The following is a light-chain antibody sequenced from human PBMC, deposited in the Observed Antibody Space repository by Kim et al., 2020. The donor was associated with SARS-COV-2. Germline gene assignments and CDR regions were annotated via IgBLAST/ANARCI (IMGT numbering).Light chain of an antibody. Sequence: QSVLTQPPSVSGAPGQRVTISCTGSSSNIGAGYDVHWYQQVPGTAPKLLIYINSNRPSGVPDRFSGSKSGSSASLAITGLQAEDEADYYCQSYDSSLSEVFGGGTQLTVL. J-gene: IGLJ2*01. CDR2: INS. CDR1: SSNIGAGYD. CDR3: QSYDSSLSEV. V-gene: IGLV1-40*01.